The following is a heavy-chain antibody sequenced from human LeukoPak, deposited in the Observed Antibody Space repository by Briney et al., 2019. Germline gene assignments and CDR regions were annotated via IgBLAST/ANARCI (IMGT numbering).Heavy chain of an antibody. V-gene: IGHV1-69*08. D-gene: IGHD1-26*01. CDR1: EDIFSSYT. CDR3: ARGLNSGMTDY. Sequence: SVKVSCKTSEDIFSSYTISWVRQDPGQGLQWMGRIIPIIRQTKYSQKFQGRVTITADKSTSTVYMDLSGLTSDDTALYFCARGLNSGMTDYWGQGTLVTVSS. J-gene: IGHJ4*02. CDR2: IIPIIRQT.